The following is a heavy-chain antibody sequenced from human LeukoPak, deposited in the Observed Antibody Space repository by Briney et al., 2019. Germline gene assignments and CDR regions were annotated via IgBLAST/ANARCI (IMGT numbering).Heavy chain of an antibody. D-gene: IGHD1-26*01. CDR1: GFNFRDHW. V-gene: IGHV3-7*03. J-gene: IGHJ6*02. Sequence: GGSLRLSCAVSGFNFRDHWMSWVRQAPGKGLEWVANMKPDGSERYYVDSAKGRFTVSRDNAKNSLYFQMNSLRAEDTAVYYCARERIVGAASTRYYGMDVWGQGTTVTVSS. CDR2: MKPDGSER. CDR3: ARERIVGAASTRYYGMDV.